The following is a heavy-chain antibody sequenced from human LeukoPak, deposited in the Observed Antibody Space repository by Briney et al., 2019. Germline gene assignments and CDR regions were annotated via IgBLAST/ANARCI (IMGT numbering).Heavy chain of an antibody. J-gene: IGHJ5*02. CDR2: ISGSGTTI. D-gene: IGHD3-10*01. V-gene: IGHV3-11*01. CDR3: VRLVRGATFDP. Sequence: PGGSLRLSSAASGFKFTTYYMTWIRQAPGKGLEWLSSISGSGTTIDYADSVKGRFTISRDNAKTSLYLQMNNLTAEDTAVYYCVRLVRGATFDPWGQGALVAVSS. CDR1: GFKFTTYY.